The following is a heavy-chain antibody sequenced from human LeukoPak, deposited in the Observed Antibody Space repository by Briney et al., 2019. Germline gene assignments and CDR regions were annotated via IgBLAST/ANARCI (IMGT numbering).Heavy chain of an antibody. Sequence: GGSLRLSCAAPGFTFSSYSMNWVRQAPGKGLEWVSSISSSSSYIYYADSVKGRFTISRDNAKNSLYLQMNSLRAEDTAVYFCARDRPASGWRFGEGSKRPHYFDYWGQGTLVTVSS. V-gene: IGHV3-21*01. CDR1: GFTFSSYS. D-gene: IGHD6-19*01. J-gene: IGHJ4*02. CDR3: ARDRPASGWRFGEGSKRPHYFDY. CDR2: ISSSSSYI.